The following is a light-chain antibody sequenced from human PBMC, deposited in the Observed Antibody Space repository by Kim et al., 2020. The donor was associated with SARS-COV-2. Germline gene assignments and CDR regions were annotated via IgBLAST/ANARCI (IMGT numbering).Light chain of an antibody. Sequence: SASVGDRVTITCRASQRIASYLNWYQQKPGRGPNLLIYAASKLQSGVTSRFSGTGSGTDFTLTNRSMPPEDFATYFCQQSYSAPYTLGRGKKVEI. CDR2: AAS. J-gene: IGKJ2*01. CDR1: QRIASY. CDR3: QQSYSAPYT. V-gene: IGKV1-39*01.